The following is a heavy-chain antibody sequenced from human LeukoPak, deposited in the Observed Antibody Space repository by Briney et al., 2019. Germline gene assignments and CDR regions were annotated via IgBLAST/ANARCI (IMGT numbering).Heavy chain of an antibody. CDR3: ARGFDSKSTYFDY. CDR2: IYYSGST. V-gene: IGHV4-59*01. CDR1: GGSITNYY. D-gene: IGHD5-12*01. Sequence: SETLSLTCTVSGGSITNYYWNWIRQPPGKGLEWIGYIYYSGSTNYNPSLKSRVTISVDTSKNQFSLRLTSVSAADTAVYYCARGFDSKSTYFDYWGQGTLLTVSS. J-gene: IGHJ4*02.